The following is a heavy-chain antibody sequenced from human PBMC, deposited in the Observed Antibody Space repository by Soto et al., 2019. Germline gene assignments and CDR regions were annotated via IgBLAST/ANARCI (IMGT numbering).Heavy chain of an antibody. Sequence: GGSLRLSCAASGFTFSSYSMNWVRQAPGKGLEWVSSISSSSSYIYYADSVKGRFTISRDNAKNSLYLQMNSLRAEDTAVYYCASDLDIVVVPAAAGLDPWGQGTLVTVSS. J-gene: IGHJ5*02. D-gene: IGHD2-2*01. CDR2: ISSSSSYI. CDR3: ASDLDIVVVPAAAGLDP. V-gene: IGHV3-21*01. CDR1: GFTFSSYS.